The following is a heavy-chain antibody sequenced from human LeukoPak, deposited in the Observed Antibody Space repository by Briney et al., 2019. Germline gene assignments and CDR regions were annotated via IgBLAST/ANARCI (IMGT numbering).Heavy chain of an antibody. V-gene: IGHV1-46*01. J-gene: IGHJ6*03. Sequence: ASVKVSCKASGYTFTSYYMHWVRQAPGQGLEWMGIINPSGGSTSYAQKFQGRVTMTRDMSTNTVYMELSSLRSEDTAVYYCARTPPKGWYMDVWGKGTTVTVSS. CDR3: ARTPPKGWYMDV. CDR2: INPSGGST. CDR1: GYTFTSYY. D-gene: IGHD2-15*01.